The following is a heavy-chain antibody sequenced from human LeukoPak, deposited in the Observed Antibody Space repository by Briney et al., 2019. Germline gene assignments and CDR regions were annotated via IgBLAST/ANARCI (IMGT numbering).Heavy chain of an antibody. J-gene: IGHJ6*02. V-gene: IGHV4-34*01. Sequence: PSETLSLTCAVYGGSFSGYYWSWIRQPPGKGLEWIGEINHSGSTNYNPSLKSRVTISVDTSKNQFSLKLSSVTAADTAVYYCARLGSSTSRYIGYYYYYGMDVWGQGTTVTVSS. CDR2: INHSGST. CDR1: GGSFSGYY. D-gene: IGHD2-2*02. CDR3: ARLGSSTSRYIGYYYYYGMDV.